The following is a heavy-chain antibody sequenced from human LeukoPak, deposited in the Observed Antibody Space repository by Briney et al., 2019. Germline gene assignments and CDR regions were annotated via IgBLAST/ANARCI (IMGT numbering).Heavy chain of an antibody. CDR1: GFTFSSYS. J-gene: IGHJ3*02. CDR2: ISSSSSYI. CDR3: ARDHLYYDFRQVAAFDI. D-gene: IGHD3-3*01. V-gene: IGHV3-21*01. Sequence: GGSLRLSCAASGFTFSSYSMNWVRQAPGKGLEWVSSISSSSSYIYYADSVKGRFTISRDNAKNSLYLQMNSLRAEDTAVYYCARDHLYYDFRQVAAFDIWGQGTMVTVSS.